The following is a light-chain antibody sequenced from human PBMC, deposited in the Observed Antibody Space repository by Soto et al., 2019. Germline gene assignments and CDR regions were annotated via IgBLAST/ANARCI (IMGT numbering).Light chain of an antibody. CDR1: QSLIHSDGNTY. Sequence: DVVMTQSPLSLPVTVGQPASISCRSSQSLIHSDGNTYLNWFLQRPGQSPRRLIYQVSKRDSGVPDRFSGSGSGTDFTLKISRVEAEDVGVYYCMRGTHWPPYTFGQGTKLEIK. V-gene: IGKV2-30*02. CDR3: MRGTHWPPYT. CDR2: QVS. J-gene: IGKJ2*01.